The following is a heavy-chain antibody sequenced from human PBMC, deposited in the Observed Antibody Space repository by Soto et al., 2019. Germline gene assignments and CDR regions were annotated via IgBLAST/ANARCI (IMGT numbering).Heavy chain of an antibody. CDR3: ARDTTIFGVVISPYN. CDR1: GFTFSSYA. Sequence: LSCAASGFTFSSYAMHWVRQAPGKGLEWVAVISYDGSNKYYADSVKGRFTISRDNSKNTLYLQMNSLRAEDTAVYYCARDTTIFGVVISPYNWGQGTLVTSPQ. V-gene: IGHV3-30-3*01. D-gene: IGHD3-3*01. J-gene: IGHJ4*02. CDR2: ISYDGSNK.